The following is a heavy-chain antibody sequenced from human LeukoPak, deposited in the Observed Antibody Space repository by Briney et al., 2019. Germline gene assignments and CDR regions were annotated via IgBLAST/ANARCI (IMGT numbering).Heavy chain of an antibody. Sequence: GGSLRLSCSASGFTFSSYWMSSVRRAPGKGLEWVANIKQYGSEKYYVDSVKGRFTISRDNAKNSLYLQMNSLRAEDTAVYYCARDHSLYTVVTLSVFDYWGQGTLVTVSS. CDR3: ARDHSLYTVVTLSVFDY. V-gene: IGHV3-7*01. J-gene: IGHJ4*02. CDR1: GFTFSSYW. CDR2: IKQYGSEK. D-gene: IGHD2-21*02.